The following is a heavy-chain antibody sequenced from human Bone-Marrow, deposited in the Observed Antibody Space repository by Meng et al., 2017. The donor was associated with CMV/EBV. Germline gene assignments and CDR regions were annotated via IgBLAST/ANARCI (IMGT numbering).Heavy chain of an antibody. V-gene: IGHV3-21*01. Sequence: GGSLRLSCAASGFTFSSYSMSWVRQAPGKGLEWVSSISSSSSYIYYADSVKGRFTISRDNAKNSLYLQMNSLRAEDTAVYYCARDIRGYSSSWYWGVFDYWGQGTLVTVSS. D-gene: IGHD6-13*01. CDR3: ARDIRGYSSSWYWGVFDY. CDR1: GFTFSSYS. J-gene: IGHJ4*02. CDR2: ISSSSSYI.